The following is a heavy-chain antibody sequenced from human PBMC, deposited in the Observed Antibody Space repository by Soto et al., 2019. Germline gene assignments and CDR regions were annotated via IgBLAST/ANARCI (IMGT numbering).Heavy chain of an antibody. V-gene: IGHV1-69*12. CDR2: IIPIFGTA. Sequence: QVQLVQSGAEVKKPGSSVKVSCKASGGTFSSYAISWVRQAPGQGLEWMGGIIPIFGTANYAQKFQGRVTITADESTSTAYMELSSLRSEDTAVYYCARGPNRITMVVVPTDWFDPWGQGTLVTVSS. D-gene: IGHD3-22*01. CDR1: GGTFSSYA. CDR3: ARGPNRITMVVVPTDWFDP. J-gene: IGHJ5*02.